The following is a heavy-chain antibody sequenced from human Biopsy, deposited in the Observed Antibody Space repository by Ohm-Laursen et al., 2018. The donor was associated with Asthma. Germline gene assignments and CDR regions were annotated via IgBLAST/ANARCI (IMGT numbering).Heavy chain of an antibody. CDR3: ARCQVGYSSGWSLLLKKIYYSGMDV. J-gene: IGHJ6*02. Sequence: ASVKVSCKAPGGTFSNFAISWVRQSPGQGLEWLGGIMTVFGTTNYAQKFQGRVTITADESTSTAYMEVTSLRSEDTAIYYCARCQVGYSSGWSLLLKKIYYSGMDVWGQGTAVTVSS. CDR2: IMTVFGTT. V-gene: IGHV1-69*13. CDR1: GGTFSNFA. D-gene: IGHD6-19*01.